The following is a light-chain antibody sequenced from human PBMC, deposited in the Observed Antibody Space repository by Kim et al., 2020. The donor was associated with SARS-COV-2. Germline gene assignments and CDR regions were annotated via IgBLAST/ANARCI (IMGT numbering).Light chain of an antibody. V-gene: IGKV1-5*03. CDR2: KAS. Sequence: ASVGDRVTITCRASQSIRSWVAWYQQKPGKAPKLLIYKASSLESGVPSRFSGSGSGTEFTLTISSLQPDDFATYYCQQYNSYSWTFGQGTKVDIK. CDR1: QSIRSW. CDR3: QQYNSYSWT. J-gene: IGKJ1*01.